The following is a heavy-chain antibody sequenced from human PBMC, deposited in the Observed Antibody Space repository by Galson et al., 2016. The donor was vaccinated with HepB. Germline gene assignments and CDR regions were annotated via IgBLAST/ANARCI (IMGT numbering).Heavy chain of an antibody. V-gene: IGHV3-23*01. CDR1: GFTFSSYA. Sequence: SLRLSCAASGFTFSSYAMNWVRQAPGKGLEWVATLTGSGGGTYYADSVKGRFTISRDNSKNTLYLEMISLRAGDTAVYYCAKVPPHSTGWPREIDYWGQGTLVIVSS. CDR3: AKVPPHSTGWPREIDY. CDR2: LTGSGGGT. J-gene: IGHJ4*02. D-gene: IGHD6-25*01.